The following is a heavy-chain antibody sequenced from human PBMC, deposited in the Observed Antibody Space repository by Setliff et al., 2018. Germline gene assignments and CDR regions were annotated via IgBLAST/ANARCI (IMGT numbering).Heavy chain of an antibody. V-gene: IGHV1-2*02. CDR1: ADTFTGYY. CDR2: INGNSGVT. CDR3: ARAHLPGSGSYFGFDY. J-gene: IGHJ4*02. D-gene: IGHD1-26*01. Sequence: GASVKVSCKASADTFTGYYVHWVRQAPGQGLEWMGWINGNSGVTKYAQKFQGRVTMTSDTSISIVYMDLTRLTSDDTAVYYCARAHLPGSGSYFGFDYWGQGTLVTVSS.